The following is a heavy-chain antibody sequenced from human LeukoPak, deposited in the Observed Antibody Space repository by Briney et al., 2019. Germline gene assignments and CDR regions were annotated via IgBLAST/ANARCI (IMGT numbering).Heavy chain of an antibody. V-gene: IGHV4-59*11. CDR2: ISYIGST. CDR1: GGSFSSHY. CDR3: AEDPPTVIKGLDI. D-gene: IGHD2-21*01. J-gene: IGHJ3*02. Sequence: PSETLSLTCTVSGGSFSSHYWSWIRQPPGKGLEWIGYISYIGSTNYNPSLKSRVTISVDTSKNQFSLKLSSVTAADTAVYYCAEDPPTVIKGLDIWGQGKMVTVFS.